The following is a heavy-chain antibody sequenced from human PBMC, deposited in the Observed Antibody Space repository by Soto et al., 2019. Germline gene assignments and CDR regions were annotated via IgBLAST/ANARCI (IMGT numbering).Heavy chain of an antibody. D-gene: IGHD6-13*01. J-gene: IGHJ4*02. CDR1: GFTLSSCC. Sequence: EVQLVESRGGLVQPGGSLRLSCVGSGFTLSSCCMSWARQAPGKGLEWLANIKQDGSKQHYVDSVKGRFSISRDNAQNSLFLHMSSLRDEDTAVYYCARGSSLNYWGQGTLVTVSS. CDR2: IKQDGSKQ. V-gene: IGHV3-7*01. CDR3: ARGSSLNY.